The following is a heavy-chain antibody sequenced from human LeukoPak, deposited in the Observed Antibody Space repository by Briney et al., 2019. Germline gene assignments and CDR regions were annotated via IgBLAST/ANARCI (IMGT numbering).Heavy chain of an antibody. V-gene: IGHV3-48*01. Sequence: GGSLRLSCAASGFTFSSYSMNWVRQAPGKGLEWVSYISSSSSTIYYADSVKGRFTISRDNAKNSLYLQMNSLRAEDTAVYYCARVDCSSTSCYLGVDCWGQGTLVTVSS. CDR3: ARVDCSSTSCYLGVDC. J-gene: IGHJ4*02. CDR2: ISSSSSTI. D-gene: IGHD2-2*01. CDR1: GFTFSSYS.